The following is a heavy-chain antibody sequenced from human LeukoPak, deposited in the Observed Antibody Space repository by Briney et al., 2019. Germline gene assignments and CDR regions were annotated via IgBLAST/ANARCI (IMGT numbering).Heavy chain of an antibody. V-gene: IGHV4-61*02. CDR3: ARSAYYGSYWGLFGY. J-gene: IGHJ4*01. Sequence: PSETPSLTCTVSGGSVTSGNYYWSWIRQPAGERLEWIGRIHSNGNTDFKPSLKSRITIWADTSKNQFSLKLTAVTAADTAVCYCARSAYYGSYWGLFGYWGHGTLVTVSS. CDR1: GGSVTSGNYY. CDR2: IHSNGNT. D-gene: IGHD3-22*01.